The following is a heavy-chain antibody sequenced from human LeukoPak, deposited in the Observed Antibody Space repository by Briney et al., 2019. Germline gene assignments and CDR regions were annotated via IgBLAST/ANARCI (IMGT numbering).Heavy chain of an antibody. J-gene: IGHJ4*02. Sequence: ASVKVSCKASGYTFTSYDINWVRQATGQGLEWMGWMNPNSGNTAYAQRFQGRVTMTSNTSIRTVYMELSSLRSEDTAVYYCARIPGSGSYPHYWGQGTLVTVSS. CDR2: MNPNSGNT. V-gene: IGHV1-8*01. D-gene: IGHD3-10*01. CDR1: GYTFTSYD. CDR3: ARIPGSGSYPHY.